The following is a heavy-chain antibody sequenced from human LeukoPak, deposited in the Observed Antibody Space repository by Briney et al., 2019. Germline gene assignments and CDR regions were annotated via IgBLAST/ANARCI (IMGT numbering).Heavy chain of an antibody. CDR3: ARTLEMATTTYDY. V-gene: IGHV4-39*07. Sequence: SETLSLTCTVSGGSISSSSYYWGWIRQPPGKGLEWIGSIYYSGSTYYNPSLKSRVTISVDTSKNQFSLKLSSVTAADTAVYYCARTLEMATTTYDYWGQGTLVTVSS. D-gene: IGHD5-24*01. CDR1: GGSISSSSYY. J-gene: IGHJ4*02. CDR2: IYYSGST.